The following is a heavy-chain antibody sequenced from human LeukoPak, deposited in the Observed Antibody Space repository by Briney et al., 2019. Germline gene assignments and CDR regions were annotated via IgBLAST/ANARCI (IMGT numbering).Heavy chain of an antibody. CDR2: INPNSGGT. D-gene: IGHD3-22*01. CDR1: GYTFTGYH. Sequence: GASVKVSSKAPGYTFTGYHMYWVRQAPGQGLGWMGWINPNSGGTHYAQKFQGRVTMTRDTSISTAYMELSRLRSDDTAVYYCARGGSSGYYFDYWGQGTLVTVSS. J-gene: IGHJ4*02. V-gene: IGHV1-2*02. CDR3: ARGGSSGYYFDY.